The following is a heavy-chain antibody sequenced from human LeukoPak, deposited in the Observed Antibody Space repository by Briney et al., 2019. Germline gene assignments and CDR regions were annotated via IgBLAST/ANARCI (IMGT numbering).Heavy chain of an antibody. CDR3: ARHDDYSNFNEYYFDY. V-gene: IGHV5-51*01. Sequence: GDSDTAYSPSFQGQVTISADKSISTAYLQWSSLKASDTAMYYCARHDDYSNFNEYYFDYWGQGTLVTVSS. D-gene: IGHD4-11*01. J-gene: IGHJ4*02. CDR2: GDSDT.